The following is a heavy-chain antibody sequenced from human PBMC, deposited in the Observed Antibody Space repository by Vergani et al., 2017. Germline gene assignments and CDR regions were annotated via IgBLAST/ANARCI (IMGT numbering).Heavy chain of an antibody. V-gene: IGHV3-48*01. J-gene: IGHJ5*02. CDR1: GFTFSSYS. CDR3: ASGGGYDFWSGYPFDP. CDR2: ISSSSSTI. D-gene: IGHD3-3*01. Sequence: EVQLVESGGGLVQPGGSLRLSCAASGFTFSSYSMNWVRQAPGKGLEWVSYISSSSSTIYYADSVKGRFTISRDNAKNSLYLQMNSLRAEDTAVYYCASGGGYDFWSGYPFDPWGQGTLVTVSS.